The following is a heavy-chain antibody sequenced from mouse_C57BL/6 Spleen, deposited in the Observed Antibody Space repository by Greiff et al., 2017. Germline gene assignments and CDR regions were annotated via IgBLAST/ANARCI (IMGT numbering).Heavy chain of an antibody. CDR2: ISDGGSYT. Sequence: EVQVVESGGGLVKPGGSLKLSCAASGFTFSSYAMSWVPQTPEKRLEWVATISDGGSYTYYPDTVKGRFTISRDNAKNNLYLKMSHLKAEDTAMYYCARDYYGSSPYWYFDVWGTGTTVTVSS. V-gene: IGHV5-4*01. CDR3: ARDYYGSSPYWYFDV. J-gene: IGHJ1*03. CDR1: GFTFSSYA. D-gene: IGHD1-1*01.